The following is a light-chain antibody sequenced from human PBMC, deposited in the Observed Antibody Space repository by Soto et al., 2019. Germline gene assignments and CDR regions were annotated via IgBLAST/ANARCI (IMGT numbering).Light chain of an antibody. Sequence: DIVMTQSPATLSVSPGQRATLSCRASQSISINLAWYQQKPGQAPRLLIFRASTRAAGIPGRFSGSGSGTEFTLTISSLQSGDAAVYYCQQYNNWPPVFSFGPGTNVDIK. V-gene: IGKV3-15*01. CDR3: QQYNNWPPVFS. CDR1: QSISIN. J-gene: IGKJ3*01. CDR2: RAS.